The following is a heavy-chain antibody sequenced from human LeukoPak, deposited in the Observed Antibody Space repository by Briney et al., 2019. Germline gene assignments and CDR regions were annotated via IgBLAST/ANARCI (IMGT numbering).Heavy chain of an antibody. V-gene: IGHV1-2*02. CDR2: INPNSGGT. CDR3: ARAIYDSSGYYYTGGGKSDY. D-gene: IGHD3-22*01. Sequence: ASVKVSCKTSGYTFSNYGISWVRQAPGQGLEWMGWINPNSGGTNYAQKFQGRVTMTRDTSISTAYMELSRLRSDDTAVYYCARAIYDSSGYYYTGGGKSDYWGQGTLVTVSS. J-gene: IGHJ4*02. CDR1: GYTFSNYG.